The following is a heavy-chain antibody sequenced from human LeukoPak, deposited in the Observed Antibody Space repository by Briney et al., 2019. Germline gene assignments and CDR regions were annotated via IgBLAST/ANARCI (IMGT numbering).Heavy chain of an antibody. Sequence: PSETLSLTCAVSGASISSHYWSWIRQPPGKGLEWIGYTSGSISDNPSLKSRVAVSVDPFQNQVSLSLTSVTAADTAVYYCARVLSNFGLDTPEFYKDVWGKGTTVTVSS. CDR2: TSGSI. D-gene: IGHD3/OR15-3a*01. CDR3: ARVLSNFGLDTPEFYKDV. V-gene: IGHV4-59*11. J-gene: IGHJ6*03. CDR1: GASISSHY.